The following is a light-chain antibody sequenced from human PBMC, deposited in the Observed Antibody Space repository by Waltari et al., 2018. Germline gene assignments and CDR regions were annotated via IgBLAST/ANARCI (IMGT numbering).Light chain of an antibody. CDR1: SRDVGGYNY. Sequence: QSALTQPAAVSGSPGQSITISCTGSSRDVGGYNYVSWYQQYPGKAPKLVIYDVSTRPSVASDRFSGSKSGNTASLIISVLQAEDEADYYCSSYTASSHYVFGTGTKVTVL. J-gene: IGLJ1*01. CDR2: DVS. V-gene: IGLV2-14*03. CDR3: SSYTASSHYV.